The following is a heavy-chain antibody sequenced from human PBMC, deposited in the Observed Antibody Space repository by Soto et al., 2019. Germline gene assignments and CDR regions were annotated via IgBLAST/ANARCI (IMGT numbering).Heavy chain of an antibody. CDR3: ASVIGFGELFPFDY. D-gene: IGHD3-10*01. CDR2: IIPILGIA. CDR1: GGTFSSYT. Sequence: QVQLVQSGAEVKKPGSSVKVSCKASGGTFSSYTISWVRQAPGQGLEWMGRIIPILGIANYAQKFQGRVKITADKSTSTAYMELSSLRSEDTAVYYCASVIGFGELFPFDYWGQGTLVTVSS. V-gene: IGHV1-69*02. J-gene: IGHJ4*02.